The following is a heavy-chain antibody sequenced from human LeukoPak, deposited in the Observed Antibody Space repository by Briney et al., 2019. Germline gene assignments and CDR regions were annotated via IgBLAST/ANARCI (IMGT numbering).Heavy chain of an antibody. Sequence: GESLKISCKGSGYSFTSYWIGWVRQMPGKGLEWMGIIYPGDSDTTYSPSFRGQVTTSADKSISTAYLQWSSLKASDTAMYYCARLRDYDRYFDRWGRGTLVTVSS. D-gene: IGHD3-22*01. CDR2: IYPGDSDT. CDR3: ARLRDYDRYFDR. J-gene: IGHJ2*01. CDR1: GYSFTSYW. V-gene: IGHV5-51*01.